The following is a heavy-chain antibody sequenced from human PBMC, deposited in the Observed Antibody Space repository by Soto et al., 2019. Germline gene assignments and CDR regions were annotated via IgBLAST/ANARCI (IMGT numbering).Heavy chain of an antibody. CDR1: GYTFTNYG. CDR3: SRGTSIPASGDY. D-gene: IGHD6-6*01. Sequence: QVQLVQSGAAVKKPGASVKVSCKASGYTFTNYGINCVRQAPGQGLEWLGWVSAYNGERRYAQRVQARVIMTTDTPTTTAYMELRSLRSDNTDVYYCSRGTSIPASGDYWGQATQVTISS. J-gene: IGHJ4*01. CDR2: VSAYNGER. V-gene: IGHV1-18*01.